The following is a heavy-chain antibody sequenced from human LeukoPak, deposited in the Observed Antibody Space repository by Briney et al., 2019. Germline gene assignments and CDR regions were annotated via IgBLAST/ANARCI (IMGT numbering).Heavy chain of an antibody. CDR3: ARPIGDSRYFNFDL. J-gene: IGHJ2*01. CDR1: GYSFTNYW. Sequence: GESLKISCKASGYSFTNYWIGWVRQMPGKDLEWMGIIYAGDSDTSYSPSFQGQVTISVDKSVSTAYLQWSSLEASDTAMYYCARPIGDSRYFNFDLWGRGTLVTVSS. CDR2: IYAGDSDT. D-gene: IGHD4-17*01. V-gene: IGHV5-51*01.